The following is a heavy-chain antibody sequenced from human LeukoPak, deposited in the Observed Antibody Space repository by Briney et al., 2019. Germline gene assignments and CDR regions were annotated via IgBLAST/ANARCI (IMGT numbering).Heavy chain of an antibody. Sequence: ASVKVSSKTPGYTFTGYYMPMVRHAPGQGLEWMGWINPNSGGTNYAQKFQGRVTMTRDTSISTAYMELSRLRSDDTAVYYCARDRLVVVPAAIRGYYMDVWSKGTTVTVSS. V-gene: IGHV1-2*02. CDR1: GYTFTGYY. D-gene: IGHD2-2*02. CDR2: INPNSGGT. J-gene: IGHJ6*03. CDR3: ARDRLVVVPAAIRGYYMDV.